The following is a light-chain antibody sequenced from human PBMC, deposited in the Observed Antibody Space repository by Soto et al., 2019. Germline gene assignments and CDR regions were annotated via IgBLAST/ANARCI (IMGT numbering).Light chain of an antibody. J-gene: IGKJ5*01. CDR3: QQYGSSPPIT. V-gene: IGKV3-20*01. CDR2: DAS. CDR1: QSVGSS. Sequence: EIVLTQSPATLSLSPGERATLSCRASQSVGSSLAWYQQKPGQAPRLLIYDASNRATGIPARFSGSGSGTDFTVTISRLEPEDFAVYYCQQYGSSPPITFGQGTRLEIK.